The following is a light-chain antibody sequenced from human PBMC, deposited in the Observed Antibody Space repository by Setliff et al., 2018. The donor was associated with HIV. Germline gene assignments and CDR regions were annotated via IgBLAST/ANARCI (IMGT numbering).Light chain of an antibody. CDR3: AAWDDSKLSVI. Sequence: QEVTISCSGSNSNIGRNYVFWYQQLPGTAPKLLIYRIDQRPSGVPDRFSASKSGTSASLAISGPRSEDEAEYYCAAWDDSKLSVIFGGGTQLTVL. CDR2: RID. J-gene: IGLJ2*01. V-gene: IGLV1-47*01. CDR1: NSNIGRNY.